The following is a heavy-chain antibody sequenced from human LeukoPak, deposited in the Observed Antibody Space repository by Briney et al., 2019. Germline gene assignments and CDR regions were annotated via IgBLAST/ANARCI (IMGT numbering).Heavy chain of an antibody. CDR3: ARDRLARPGAAVAGNTLFDY. J-gene: IGHJ4*02. CDR1: GFTFSSYG. V-gene: IGHV3-33*01. CDR2: IWYDGSNK. D-gene: IGHD6-19*01. Sequence: GGSLRLSCAASGFTFSSYGMHWVRQAPGKGLEWVAVIWYDGSNKYYIDSVKGRFTISRDNSKNTLYLQMNSLRAEDTAVYYCARDRLARPGAAVAGNTLFDYWGQGTLVPVSS.